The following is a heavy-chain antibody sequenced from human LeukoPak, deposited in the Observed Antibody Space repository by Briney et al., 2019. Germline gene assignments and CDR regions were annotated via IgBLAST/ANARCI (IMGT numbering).Heavy chain of an antibody. Sequence: SETLSLTCTVSGGSISSYYWSWIRQPPGKGLEWIGYIYYSGSTNSNPSLKSRVTISVDTSKNQFSLKLSSVTAADTAVYYCAREGRASSYDYWGQGTLVTVSS. J-gene: IGHJ4*02. CDR3: AREGRASSYDY. CDR2: IYYSGST. CDR1: GGSISSYY. V-gene: IGHV4-59*01. D-gene: IGHD6-13*01.